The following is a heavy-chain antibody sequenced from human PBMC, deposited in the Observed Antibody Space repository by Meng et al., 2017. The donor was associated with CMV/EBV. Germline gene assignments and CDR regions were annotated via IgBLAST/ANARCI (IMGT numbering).Heavy chain of an antibody. CDR2: IRSKANSYAT. J-gene: IGHJ4*02. Sequence: KLSWAASGFTFSCSAMHWVRQASGKGLEWVGRIRSKANSYATAYAASVKGRFTISRDDSKNTAYLQMNSLKTEDTAVYYCASSSGDYWGQGTLVTVSS. V-gene: IGHV3-73*01. CDR3: ASSSGDY. D-gene: IGHD6-6*01. CDR1: GFTFSCSA.